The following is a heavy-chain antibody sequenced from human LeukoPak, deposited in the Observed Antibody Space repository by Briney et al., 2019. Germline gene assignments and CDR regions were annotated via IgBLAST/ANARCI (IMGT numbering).Heavy chain of an antibody. CDR3: ARVTMVRGAALYGMDV. CDR1: GGSISSGDYY. J-gene: IGHJ6*02. V-gene: IGHV4-30-4*01. D-gene: IGHD3-10*01. Sequence: PSETLSLTCTVSGGSISSGDYYWSWIRQPPGKGLEWIGYIYYSGSTYYNPSLKSRVTISVDTSKNQFSLKLSSVTAADTAAYYCARVTMVRGAALYGMDVWGQGTTVTVSS. CDR2: IYYSGST.